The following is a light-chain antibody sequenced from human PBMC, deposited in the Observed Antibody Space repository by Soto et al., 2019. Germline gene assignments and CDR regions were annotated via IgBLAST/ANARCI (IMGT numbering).Light chain of an antibody. CDR1: SSDVGAYNF. CDR2: EVT. J-gene: IGLJ2*01. Sequence: QSVLTQPASVSGSPGQSITISCTGTSSDVGAYNFVSWYQQHPGKAPKLMIYEVTHRPSGVSNRFSASKSANTASLTISGLQAEDEADYYCSSYTTRSTVRIGGGTKLTVL. V-gene: IGLV2-14*01. CDR3: SSYTTRSTVR.